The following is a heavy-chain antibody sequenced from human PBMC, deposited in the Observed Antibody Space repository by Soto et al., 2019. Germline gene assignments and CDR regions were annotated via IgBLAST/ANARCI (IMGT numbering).Heavy chain of an antibody. Sequence: ASVKVSCKASGYTFTSYAMHWVRQVPGQRLEWMGWINAGNGNTKYSQKFQGRVTITRDTSASTAYMELSSLRSEDTAVYYCARDRILGYCSSTSCPYYYYGMDVWGQGTTVTVSS. CDR1: GYTFTSYA. D-gene: IGHD2-2*01. CDR3: ARDRILGYCSSTSCPYYYYGMDV. J-gene: IGHJ6*02. CDR2: INAGNGNT. V-gene: IGHV1-3*01.